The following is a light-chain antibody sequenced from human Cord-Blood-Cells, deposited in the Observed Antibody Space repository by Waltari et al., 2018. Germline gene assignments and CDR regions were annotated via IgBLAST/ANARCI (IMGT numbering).Light chain of an antibody. CDR3: QVWDSSSDHVV. CDR2: DDS. Sequence: SYVLTQPPSVSVAPGKTARITCGGNNIGSKSVHWYQQKPGQAPVLVVYDDSDRPSGIPGRFSGSNSGNTGTLTISGVEAGDEADYYCQVWDSSSDHVVFGGGTKLTVL. V-gene: IGLV3-21*03. J-gene: IGLJ2*01. CDR1: NIGSKS.